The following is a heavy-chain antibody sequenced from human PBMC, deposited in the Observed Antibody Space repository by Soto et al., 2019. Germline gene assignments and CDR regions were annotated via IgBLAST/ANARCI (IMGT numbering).Heavy chain of an antibody. D-gene: IGHD1-26*01. CDR3: AKGRVGSYSAFDY. CDR1: GFTFSSYA. Sequence: GGSLRLSCAASGFTFSSYAMSWVRQAPGKGLEWVSTISSSSGSTYYADSVKGRFTISRDTSKNTLYLQMNSLRAEDTSLYYCAKGRVGSYSAFDYWGQGTLVTVSS. J-gene: IGHJ4*02. CDR2: ISSSSGST. V-gene: IGHV3-23*01.